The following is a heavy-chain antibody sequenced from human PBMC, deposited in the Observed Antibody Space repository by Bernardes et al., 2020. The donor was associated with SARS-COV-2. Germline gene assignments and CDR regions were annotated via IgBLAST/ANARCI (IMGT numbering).Heavy chain of an antibody. V-gene: IGHV1-24*01. J-gene: IGHJ4*02. Sequence: ASVKVSCKVSGYTLTELSMHWVRQAPGKGLEWMGGSAPEDGETIYAQKFRGRVTMTEDTSTDTAYMELNNLISEDTAIYYCAAIGFLTIPGDYWGQGTLVSVSS. CDR2: SAPEDGET. CDR1: GYTLTELS. CDR3: AAIGFLTIPGDY. D-gene: IGHD3-10*01.